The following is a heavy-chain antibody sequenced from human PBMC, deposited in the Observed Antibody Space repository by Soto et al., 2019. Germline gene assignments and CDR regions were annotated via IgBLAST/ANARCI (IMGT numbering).Heavy chain of an antibody. CDR2: IWFDGSKK. CDR1: GFTFSSYG. D-gene: IGHD2-15*01. CDR3: AREALELRYCSGGSCRTCDSFDV. Sequence: QVQLVESGGGVVQPGRSLRLSCAASGFTFSSYGMHWVRQAPGKGQEWVALIWFDGSKKYYADSVKGRFTISRDNSKNTLYMQMYSLTAEDTAVYYCAREALELRYCSGGSCRTCDSFDVWGQGTMVTVSS. J-gene: IGHJ3*01. V-gene: IGHV3-33*01.